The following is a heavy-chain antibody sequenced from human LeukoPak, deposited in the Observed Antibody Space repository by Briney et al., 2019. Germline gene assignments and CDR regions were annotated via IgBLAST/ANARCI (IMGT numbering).Heavy chain of an antibody. J-gene: IGHJ5*01. CDR1: GFTFSSYA. CDR3: AKNYYDSSGYYNWFDS. D-gene: IGHD3-22*01. Sequence: GGSLRLSCAASGFTFSSYAMNWVRQAPGKGLEWVSGSSGSGSSTYYLDSVKGRFTISRDNSKNTLYLQMNSLRAEDTAVYYCAKNYYDSSGYYNWFDSCGQGTLVTVSS. V-gene: IGHV3-23*01. CDR2: SSGSGSST.